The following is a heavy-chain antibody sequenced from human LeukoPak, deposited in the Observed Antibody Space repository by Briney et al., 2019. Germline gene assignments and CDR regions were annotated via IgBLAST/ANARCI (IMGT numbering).Heavy chain of an antibody. V-gene: IGHV3-7*04. CDR2: IKQDGSEK. J-gene: IGHJ4*02. CDR3: ARDRSSDYYQWFDY. Sequence: GGSLRLSCAASGFTFSSYWMSWVRQASGKGLEWEANIKQDGSEKYYVDSVKGRFTISRDNAKNSLYLQMNSLRAEDTAVYYCARDRSSDYYQWFDYWGQGTLVTVSS. D-gene: IGHD3-22*01. CDR1: GFTFSSYW.